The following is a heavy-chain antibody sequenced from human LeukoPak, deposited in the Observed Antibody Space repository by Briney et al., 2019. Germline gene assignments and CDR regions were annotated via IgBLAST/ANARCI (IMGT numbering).Heavy chain of an antibody. CDR2: ISAYNGNT. D-gene: IGHD3-10*01. V-gene: IGHV1-18*04. CDR1: GYTFTGYY. J-gene: IGHJ3*02. Sequence: ASVKVSCKASGYTFTGYYMHWVRQAPGQGLEGMGLISAYNGNTNYAQKLQGRVTMTTDTSTSTAYMELRSLRSDDTAVYYCARDSSLGYGSGSYYNVGDAFDIWGQGTMVTVSS. CDR3: ARDSSLGYGSGSYYNVGDAFDI.